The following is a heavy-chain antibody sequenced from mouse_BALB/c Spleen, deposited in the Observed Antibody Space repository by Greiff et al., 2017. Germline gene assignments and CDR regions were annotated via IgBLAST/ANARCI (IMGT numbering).Heavy chain of an antibody. J-gene: IGHJ2*01. CDR3: ARDGHYFDY. V-gene: IGHV1-55*01. Sequence: QVQLQQPGAELVKRGTSVKLSCKASGYNFTSYWINWVKLRPGQGLEWIGDIYPGSGSTNYNEKFKSKATLTVDTSSSTAYMQLSSLASEDSALYYCARDGHYFDYWGQGTTLTVSS. D-gene: IGHD2-3*01. CDR2: IYPGSGST. CDR1: GYNFTSYW.